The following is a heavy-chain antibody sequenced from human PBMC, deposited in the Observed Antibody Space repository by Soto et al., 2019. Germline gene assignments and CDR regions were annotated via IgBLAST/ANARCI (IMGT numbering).Heavy chain of an antibody. CDR3: ARLYYYDSSGYVGAFDI. D-gene: IGHD3-22*01. CDR1: GYSFTSYW. V-gene: IGHV5-10-1*01. Sequence: GESLKISCKGSGYSFTSYWISWVRQMPGKGLECMGRIDPSDSYTNYSPSFQGHVTISADKSISTAYLQWSSLKASDTAMYYCARLYYYDSSGYVGAFDIWGQGTMVTVS. CDR2: IDPSDSYT. J-gene: IGHJ3*02.